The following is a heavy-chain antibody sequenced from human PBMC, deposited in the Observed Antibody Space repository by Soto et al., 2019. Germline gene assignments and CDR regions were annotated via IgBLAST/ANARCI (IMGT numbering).Heavy chain of an antibody. CDR2: CIINAYGGTT. J-gene: IGHJ5*02. CDR3: IGVPTRGSPLMGWFDP. V-gene: IGHV3-49*03. CDR1: GFTFGDYT. Sequence: PGESLRLSSIASGFTFGDYTMSWFRQAPGIGLDWVVFCIINAYGGTTEYVASVKDRFTISRDDSKSFSYLQMNSLKTEDTAVYYCIGVPTRGSPLMGWFDPGGQGILVTVS.